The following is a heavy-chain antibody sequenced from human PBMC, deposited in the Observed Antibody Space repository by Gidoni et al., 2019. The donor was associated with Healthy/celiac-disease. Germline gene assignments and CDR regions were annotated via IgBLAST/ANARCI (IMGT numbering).Heavy chain of an antibody. V-gene: IGHV4-4*07. CDR2: LYPSGST. D-gene: IGHD3-22*01. CDR3: ARASGYPRLYYYYGMDV. J-gene: IGHJ6*02. CDR1: GGSIRSDY. Sequence: QVQLQESGPGLVKPSETLSLTCTVSGGSIRSDYWSWIRQPAGKGLEWIGRLYPSGSTNYNPSLKSRVTMSVDTSKNQFSLKLSSVTAADTAVYYCARASGYPRLYYYYGMDVWGQGTTVTVSS.